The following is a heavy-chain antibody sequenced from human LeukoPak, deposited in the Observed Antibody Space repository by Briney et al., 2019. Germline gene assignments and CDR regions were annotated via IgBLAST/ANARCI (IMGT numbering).Heavy chain of an antibody. V-gene: IGHV3-7*01. CDR1: EFTFSNYW. CDR2: IKQDGSEK. Sequence: PGGSLRLSCAASEFTFSNYWMSWVRQAPGKGLEWVANIKQDGSEKFYVDSVKGRFTISRENAKNSLYLQMNSLRAGDTAVYYCARGRYDFWSGYVGGGYYGMDVWGQGTTVTVSS. J-gene: IGHJ6*02. CDR3: ARGRYDFWSGYVGGGYYGMDV. D-gene: IGHD3-3*01.